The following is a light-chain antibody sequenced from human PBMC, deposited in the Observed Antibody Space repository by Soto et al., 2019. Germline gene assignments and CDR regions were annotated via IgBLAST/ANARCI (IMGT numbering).Light chain of an antibody. CDR1: QSISSY. Sequence: DIQITQSPSSLSASVGDRVTITCRASQSISSYLNWYQQKPGKAPKVLIYVASSLQSGVPSRFSGSGSGTDFTLTITSLQPEDFATYYCQQTHSVPITFGQGTRLE. CDR3: QQTHSVPIT. CDR2: VAS. V-gene: IGKV1-39*01. J-gene: IGKJ5*01.